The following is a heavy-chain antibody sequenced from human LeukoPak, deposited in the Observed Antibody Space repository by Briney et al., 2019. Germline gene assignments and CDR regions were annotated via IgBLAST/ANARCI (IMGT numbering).Heavy chain of an antibody. V-gene: IGHV4-34*01. CDR1: GGSFSGYY. J-gene: IGHJ4*02. D-gene: IGHD6-13*01. CDR3: ARGSDTAAGLY. CDR2: INHSGST. Sequence: PSETLSLTCAVYGGSFSGYYWSWIRQPPGKGLEWIGEINHSGSTNYNPSLKSRVSISVDSSKNQFSLKLSSVTVADTAVYYCARGSDTAAGLYWGQGTLVTVSS.